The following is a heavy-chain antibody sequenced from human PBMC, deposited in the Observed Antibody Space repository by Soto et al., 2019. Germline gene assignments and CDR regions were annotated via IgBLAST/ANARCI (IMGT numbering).Heavy chain of an antibody. Sequence: ASVKVSCKASGYTFTGYYMHWVRQAPGQGLEWMGRINPNSGGTNYAQKFQGWVTMTRDTSISTAYMELSRLRSDDTAVYYCARGYDYVWGSYRYHNWFDPWGQGTLVTVSS. CDR2: INPNSGGT. D-gene: IGHD3-16*02. CDR3: ARGYDYVWGSYRYHNWFDP. CDR1: GYTFTGYY. V-gene: IGHV1-2*04. J-gene: IGHJ5*02.